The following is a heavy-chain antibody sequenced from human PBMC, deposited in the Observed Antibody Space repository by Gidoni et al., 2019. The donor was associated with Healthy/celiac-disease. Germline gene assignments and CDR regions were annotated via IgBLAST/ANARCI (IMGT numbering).Heavy chain of an antibody. CDR2: IGYDGSNK. CDR3: ARDWSSSSWYGTIYYYYGMDV. Sequence: QVQLVESGGGVVQPGRSLSLSCAASGFTFSSYGMHWVRQAPGKGLEWVAVIGYDGSNKYYADSVKGRFTISRDNSKNTLYLQMNSLRAEDTAVYYCARDWSSSSWYGTIYYYYGMDVWGQGTTVTVSS. J-gene: IGHJ6*02. CDR1: GFTFSSYG. V-gene: IGHV3-33*01. D-gene: IGHD6-13*01.